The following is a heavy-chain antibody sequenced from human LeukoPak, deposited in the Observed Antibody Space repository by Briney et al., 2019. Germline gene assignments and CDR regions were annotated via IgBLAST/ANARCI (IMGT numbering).Heavy chain of an antibody. CDR2: IYTSGST. J-gene: IGHJ5*02. Sequence: SETLSLTCTVSGGSISSYYWSWIRRPAGKGLEWTGRIYTSGSTNYNPSLKSRVTMSVDTSKNQFSLKIRSVTAADTAVYYCARDSGSGYYEAWGQGTLVTVSS. CDR1: GGSISSYY. V-gene: IGHV4-4*07. D-gene: IGHD3-10*01. CDR3: ARDSGSGYYEA.